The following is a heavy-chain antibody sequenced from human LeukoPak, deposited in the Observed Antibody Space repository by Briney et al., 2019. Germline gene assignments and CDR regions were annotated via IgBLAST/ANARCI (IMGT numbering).Heavy chain of an antibody. J-gene: IGHJ6*02. CDR1: GFTVSSNY. Sequence: PGGSLRLSCAASGFTVSSNYMSWVRQAPGKGLEWVSVIYSGGSTYYADSVKGRFTISRDNSKNTLYLQMNSLRAEDTAVYYCARDSSVVVAATQDYYYGMDVWGQGTTVTVSS. D-gene: IGHD2-15*01. CDR2: IYSGGST. CDR3: ARDSSVVVAATQDYYYGMDV. V-gene: IGHV3-66*01.